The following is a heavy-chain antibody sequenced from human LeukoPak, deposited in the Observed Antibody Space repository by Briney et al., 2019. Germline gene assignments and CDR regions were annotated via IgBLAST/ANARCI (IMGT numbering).Heavy chain of an antibody. CDR1: GFTFSNYA. V-gene: IGHV3-48*04. Sequence: GGSLRLSCAASGFTFSNYAMNWVRQAPGKGLEWVSYISSSGSTIYYADSVKGRFTISRDNAKNSLYLQMNSLRAEDTAVYYCARDPRSIAAAGSYFDYWGQGTLVTVSS. CDR3: ARDPRSIAAAGSYFDY. J-gene: IGHJ4*02. D-gene: IGHD6-13*01. CDR2: ISSSGSTI.